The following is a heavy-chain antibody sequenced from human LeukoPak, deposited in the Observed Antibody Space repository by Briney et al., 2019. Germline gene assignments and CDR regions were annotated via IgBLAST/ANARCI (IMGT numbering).Heavy chain of an antibody. CDR1: GGTFSSYG. CDR3: ASYQVVVAADDAFDI. J-gene: IGHJ3*02. Sequence: SVKVSCKASGGTFSSYGISWVRQAPGQGLEWMGRIIPILGIANYAQKFQGRVTITADKSTSTAYMELSSLRSEDTAVYYCASYQVVVAADDAFDIWGQGTMVTVSS. CDR2: IIPILGIA. V-gene: IGHV1-69*04. D-gene: IGHD2-15*01.